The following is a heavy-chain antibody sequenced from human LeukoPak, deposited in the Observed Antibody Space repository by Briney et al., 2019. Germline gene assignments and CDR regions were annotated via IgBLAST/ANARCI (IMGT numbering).Heavy chain of an antibody. CDR1: GYDVINYG. J-gene: IGHJ4*02. D-gene: IGHD6-6*01. Sequence: GASVKVSCKASGYDVINYGISWVRQAPGQGLEWMGWRSIYNGNTDYKLQGRVTMTTDTSTSTAYMEVRSLRSDDTAVYYCARGGPFPSSSSSREYYLDYWGQGTLVTVSS. CDR2: RSIYNGNT. V-gene: IGHV1-18*01. CDR3: ARGGPFPSSSSSREYYLDY.